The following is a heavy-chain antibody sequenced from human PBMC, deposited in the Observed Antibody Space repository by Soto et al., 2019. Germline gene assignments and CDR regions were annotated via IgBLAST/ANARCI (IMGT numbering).Heavy chain of an antibody. Sequence: QVQLVQYGAEVKKPGASVKVSCKASGYSFTDYHIHWVRQAPGQGLEWLGRINPKSGGTSTAQKFQGWVTMTTDTSISTASMELTRLTSDDTAIYYCARGDSTDCSNGVCSFFYNHDMDVW. CDR1: GYSFTDYH. D-gene: IGHD2-8*01. CDR3: ARGDSTDCSNGVCSFFYNHDMDV. J-gene: IGHJ6*01. V-gene: IGHV1-2*04. CDR2: INPKSGGT.